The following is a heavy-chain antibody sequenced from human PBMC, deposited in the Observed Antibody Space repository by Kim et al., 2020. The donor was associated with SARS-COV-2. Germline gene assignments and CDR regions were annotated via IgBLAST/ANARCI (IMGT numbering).Heavy chain of an antibody. Sequence: GGSLRLSCAASGFTFSSYGMHWVRQAPGKGLEWVAVISYDGSNKYYADSVKGRFTISRDTSKNTRYLQMNSLRAEDTAVYYCAKELPPGYSSGWSYYYYGMDVWGQGTTVTVSS. CDR2: ISYDGSNK. V-gene: IGHV3-30*18. D-gene: IGHD6-19*01. CDR3: AKELPPGYSSGWSYYYYGMDV. J-gene: IGHJ6*02. CDR1: GFTFSSYG.